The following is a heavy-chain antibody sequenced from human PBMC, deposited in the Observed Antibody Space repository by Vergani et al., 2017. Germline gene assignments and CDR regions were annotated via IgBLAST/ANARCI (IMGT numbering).Heavy chain of an antibody. CDR3: VRDVRVSRT. V-gene: IGHV3-23*04. Sequence: VQLVESGGGLVKPGGSLRLSCAASGFTFTNFAMTWVRQAPGEGLEWVSGISGSGGFTYYADSVKGRFTISRDNSKNSLYLDMSSLRAEDTAVYYCVRDVRVSRTWGQGTLVAVSS. CDR1: GFTFTNFA. J-gene: IGHJ3*01. CDR2: ISGSGGFT.